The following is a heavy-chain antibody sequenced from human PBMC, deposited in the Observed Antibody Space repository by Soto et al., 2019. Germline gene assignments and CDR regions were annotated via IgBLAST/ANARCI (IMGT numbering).Heavy chain of an antibody. J-gene: IGHJ6*02. Sequence: GESLPISCKGSGWSFTSYWIRCVRQMNGKGLEWMGRIDPSDSYTNYSPSFQGHVTISADKSISTAYLQWSSLKASDTAMYYCARDEISTVVITRLYYYGMDVWGQGTTVTVSS. CDR2: IDPSDSYT. CDR1: GWSFTSYW. V-gene: IGHV5-10-1*01. CDR3: ARDEISTVVITRLYYYGMDV. D-gene: IGHD3-22*01.